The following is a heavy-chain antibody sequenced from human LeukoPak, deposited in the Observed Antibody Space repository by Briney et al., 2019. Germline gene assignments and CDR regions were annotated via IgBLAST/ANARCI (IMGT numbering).Heavy chain of an antibody. Sequence: SETLSLTCTVSGGSISSSSYYWGWIRQPPGKGLEWIGSIYYSGSTYYNPSLKSRVTISVDTSKNQFSLKLSSVTAADTAVYYCARGPHDNWFDPWGQETLVTVSS. J-gene: IGHJ5*02. CDR3: ARGPHDNWFDP. D-gene: IGHD3-16*01. V-gene: IGHV4-39*07. CDR1: GGSISSSSYY. CDR2: IYYSGST.